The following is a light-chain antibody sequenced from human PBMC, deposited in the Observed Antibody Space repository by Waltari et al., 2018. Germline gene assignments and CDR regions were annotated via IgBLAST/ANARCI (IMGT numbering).Light chain of an antibody. Sequence: QSALTQPASVSGSPGQSITIPCTGPTSDLGDYNYFSWSQQSPGRAPTLIISDVCLRPSGVSDRFSGSKSGNTASLTISALQADDEADYYCSSFTTSSTLVVFGGGTKLTVL. J-gene: IGLJ2*01. CDR1: TSDLGDYNY. V-gene: IGLV2-14*03. CDR3: SSFTTSSTLVV. CDR2: DVC.